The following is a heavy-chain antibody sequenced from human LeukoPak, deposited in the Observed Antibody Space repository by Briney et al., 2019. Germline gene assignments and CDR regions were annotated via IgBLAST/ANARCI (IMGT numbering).Heavy chain of an antibody. V-gene: IGHV4-59*01. CDR3: AKLGSPRAY. Sequence: PSETLSLTCTVSGGSIGTYYWSWIRQPPGKGLEWIGHIYYFEKTDYNPSLESRVTISVDAAKNHFSLKLRSVTPLDPAVYYCAKLGSPRAYWGQGILVTVSS. CDR1: GGSIGTYY. D-gene: IGHD7-27*01. J-gene: IGHJ4*02. CDR2: IYYFEKT.